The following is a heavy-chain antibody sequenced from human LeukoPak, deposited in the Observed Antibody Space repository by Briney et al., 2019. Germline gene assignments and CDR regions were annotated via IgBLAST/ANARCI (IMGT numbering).Heavy chain of an antibody. CDR3: ARARTHYYDSSGYYYVLAY. CDR2: IIPIFGTA. Sequence: SVKVSCKASGYTFTSYYMHWVRQAPGQGLEWMGGIIPIFGTANYAQKFQGRVTITADESTSTAYMELSSLRSEDTAVYYCARARTHYYDSSGYYYVLAYWGQGTLVTVSS. D-gene: IGHD3-22*01. V-gene: IGHV1-69*13. CDR1: GYTFTSYY. J-gene: IGHJ4*02.